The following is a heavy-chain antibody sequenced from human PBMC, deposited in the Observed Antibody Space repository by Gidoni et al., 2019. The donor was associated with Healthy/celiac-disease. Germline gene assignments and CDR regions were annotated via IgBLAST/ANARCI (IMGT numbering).Heavy chain of an antibody. D-gene: IGHD6-6*01. CDR1: GFTFSSYW. CDR2: IKQDGSEK. V-gene: IGHV3-7*01. CDR3: ASGALADYFDY. J-gene: IGHJ4*02. Sequence: EVQLVESGGGLVKPGGSLRLCCAASGFTFSSYWMSWVRQAPGKGLEWVANIKQDGSEKYYVDSVKGRFTISRDNAKNSLYLQMNSLRAEDTAVYYCASGALADYFDYWGQGTLVTVSS.